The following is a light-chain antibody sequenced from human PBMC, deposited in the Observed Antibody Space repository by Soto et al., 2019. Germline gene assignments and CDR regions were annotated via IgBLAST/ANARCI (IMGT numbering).Light chain of an antibody. V-gene: IGKV1-5*01. CDR1: QSIDTW. J-gene: IGKJ1*01. CDR2: DAS. CDR3: QRYNNIART. Sequence: DIKMTQYPSTLSASVGDRVTITCRASQSIDTWLAWYQQKPGKAPNLLIYDASTLESGVPSRFSGGGSGTEFTLTISSLQPDDFATYYCQRYNNIARTFGQGTNVDI.